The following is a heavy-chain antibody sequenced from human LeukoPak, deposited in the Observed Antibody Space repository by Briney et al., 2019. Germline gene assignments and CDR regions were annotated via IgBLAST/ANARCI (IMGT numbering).Heavy chain of an antibody. Sequence: SETLSLTCTVSGGSISSGGYYWSWIRQPPGKGLEWIGYIYHSGSTYYNPSLKSRVTISVDRSKNQFSLKLSSVTAADTAVYYCARWRPGYYSFLFDYWGQGTLVTVSS. J-gene: IGHJ4*02. CDR2: IYHSGST. CDR3: ARWRPGYYSFLFDY. D-gene: IGHD3-22*01. V-gene: IGHV4-30-2*01. CDR1: GGSISSGGYY.